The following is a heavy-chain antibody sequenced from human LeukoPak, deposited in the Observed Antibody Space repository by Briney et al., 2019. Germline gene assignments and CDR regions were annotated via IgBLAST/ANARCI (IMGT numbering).Heavy chain of an antibody. J-gene: IGHJ4*02. Sequence: SGPALVKPTQTLTLTCTFSGFSLCTSGMRVSWIRQPPGKALEWLARIDWDDDKFYSTSLKTRLTISKDTSKNQVVLTMTNMDPVDTATYYCARVRCGGDCYPDYWGQGTLVTVSS. CDR2: IDWDDDK. V-gene: IGHV2-70*04. CDR3: ARVRCGGDCYPDY. D-gene: IGHD2-21*02. CDR1: GFSLCTSGMR.